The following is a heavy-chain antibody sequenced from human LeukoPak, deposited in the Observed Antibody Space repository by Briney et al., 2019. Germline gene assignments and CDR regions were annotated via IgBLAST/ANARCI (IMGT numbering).Heavy chain of an antibody. J-gene: IGHJ5*02. V-gene: IGHV3-23*01. Sequence: GGSLRLSCAASGFTFSSYAMNWVRQAPGKGLEWVSLISTSGRTHYASSVEGRFTISRDNSKNTLYLQMNNLRGEDTAEYYCAKDMELASWGQGTLVTVSS. CDR1: GFTFSSYA. CDR2: ISTSGRT. D-gene: IGHD1-26*01. CDR3: AKDMELAS.